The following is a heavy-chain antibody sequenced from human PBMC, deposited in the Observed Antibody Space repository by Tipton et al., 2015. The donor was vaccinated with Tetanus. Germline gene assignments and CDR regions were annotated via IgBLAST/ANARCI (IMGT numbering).Heavy chain of an antibody. D-gene: IGHD3-3*01. CDR3: ARTSGYLYSSY. V-gene: IGHV4-39*07. CDR2: IYYSGST. CDR1: GGSISSSSFY. J-gene: IGHJ1*01. Sequence: TLSLTCTVSGGSISSSSFYWGWIRQPPGKELEWIGSIYYSGSTYYNPSLKSRVTISIDTSKKQLSLKLSSVTSADTAVYYCARTSGYLYSSYWGQGTLVTVSS.